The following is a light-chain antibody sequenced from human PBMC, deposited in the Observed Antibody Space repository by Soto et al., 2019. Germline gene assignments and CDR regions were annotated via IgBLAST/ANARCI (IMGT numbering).Light chain of an antibody. CDR1: SSDVGRYNH. CDR2: DVN. V-gene: IGLV2-8*01. CDR3: SAYAGSIYV. Sequence: QSVLTQPPSAPGPPGQSVTISCTGTSSDVGRYNHVSWYQQHPGKAPKLIIFDVNKRPSGVPDRFSGSKSVNTASLTVSGLQAEDEADYYCSAYAGSIYVFGTGTKVTVL. J-gene: IGLJ1*01.